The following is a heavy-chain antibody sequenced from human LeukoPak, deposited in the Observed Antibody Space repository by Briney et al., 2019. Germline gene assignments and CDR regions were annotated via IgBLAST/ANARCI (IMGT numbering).Heavy chain of an antibody. CDR3: AKGDYGSGTIRPFDY. Sequence: PGGSLRLSCAASGFTFSSYWMSWVRQAPGKGLEWVANIKQEGREKYYVDSVKGRFTISRDNAKNSRYLQMNSLRAEDTAVYYCAKGDYGSGTIRPFDYWGQGTLVTVSS. CDR1: GFTFSSYW. CDR2: IKQEGREK. D-gene: IGHD3-10*01. V-gene: IGHV3-7*03. J-gene: IGHJ4*02.